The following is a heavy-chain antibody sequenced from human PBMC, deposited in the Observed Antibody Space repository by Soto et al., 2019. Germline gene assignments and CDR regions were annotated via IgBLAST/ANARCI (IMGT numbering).Heavy chain of an antibody. CDR1: GYSFTSYW. J-gene: IGHJ6*02. V-gene: IGHV5-51*01. CDR2: IYPGDSDT. D-gene: IGHD1-26*01. Sequence: GESLKISCKGSGYSFTSYWIGWVRQMPGKGLEWMGIIYPGDSDTRYSPSFQGQVTISADKSISTAYLQWSSLKASDTAMYYCARHKGGSYIRYYYGMDVWGQGTTVTVSS. CDR3: ARHKGGSYIRYYYGMDV.